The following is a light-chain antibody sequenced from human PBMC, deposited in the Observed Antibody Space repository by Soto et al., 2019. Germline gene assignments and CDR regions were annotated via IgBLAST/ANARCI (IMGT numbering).Light chain of an antibody. V-gene: IGLV8-61*01. CDR2: STN. Sequence: QTVVTQEPSFSVSPGGTVTLTCGLSSGSVSTNYYPSWYQQTPGQAPRTLIYSTNTRSSGVPDRFSGSILGNKAALTITGAQADDESDYYCVLYMSSGIWVFGRGTKVTVL. J-gene: IGLJ2*01. CDR3: VLYMSSGIWV. CDR1: SGSVSTNYY.